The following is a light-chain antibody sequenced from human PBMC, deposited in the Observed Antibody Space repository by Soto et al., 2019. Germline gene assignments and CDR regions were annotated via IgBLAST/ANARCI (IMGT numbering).Light chain of an antibody. CDR2: DVS. J-gene: IGLJ1*01. V-gene: IGLV2-14*01. Sequence: QSVLTQPASVSGSPGQSITISCTGTSSDVGGYNYVSWYQQHPGKAPKLMIYDVSNRPSGVSNRFSGSKSGNTASQTISGLQAEDEADYYCSSYTSSSPYVFGTGTKVTVL. CDR1: SSDVGGYNY. CDR3: SSYTSSSPYV.